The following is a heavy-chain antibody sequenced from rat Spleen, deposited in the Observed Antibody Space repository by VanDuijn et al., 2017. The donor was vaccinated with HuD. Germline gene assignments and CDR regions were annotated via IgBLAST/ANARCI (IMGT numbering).Heavy chain of an antibody. CDR3: ARGLRRVYWYFDF. V-gene: IGHV3-1*01. J-gene: IGHJ1*01. CDR1: DYSITSSY. Sequence: ELQLQESGPGLVRPSQSLSLTCSVTDYSITSSYRWNWIRQFPGNEMEWMGYINYSGSTGYNPSLKSRISITRDTSKNQFFLQLNSVTTEDTATYYCARGLRRVYWYFDFWGPGTMVTVSS. CDR2: INYSGST. D-gene: IGHD1-11*01.